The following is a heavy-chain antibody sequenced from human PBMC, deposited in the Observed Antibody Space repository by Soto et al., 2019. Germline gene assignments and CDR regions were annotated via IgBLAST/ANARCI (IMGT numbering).Heavy chain of an antibody. CDR2: ISSSSSYI. CDR3: ARDQGGATPFRAFDI. V-gene: IGHV3-21*01. CDR1: GFSFSSYS. J-gene: IGHJ3*02. Sequence: GGSLRLSCAASGFSFSSYSMNWFRQAPGKGLEWVSSISSSSSYIYYADSVKGRFTISRDNAKNSLYLQMNSLRAEDTAVYYYARDQGGATPFRAFDIWGQGTMVTVS. D-gene: IGHD1-26*01.